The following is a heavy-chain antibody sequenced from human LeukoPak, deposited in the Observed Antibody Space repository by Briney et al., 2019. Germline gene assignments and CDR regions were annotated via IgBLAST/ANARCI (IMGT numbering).Heavy chain of an antibody. V-gene: IGHV1-58*01. D-gene: IGHD5-12*01. Sequence: SVKVSCKASVFTFTSSAVQWVRQARGQRLECIGWIVVGSGNTNYAQKFQERVTITRDMSTSTAYMELSSLRSEDTAVYYCAARGGYGQYYFDYWGQGTLVTVSS. J-gene: IGHJ4*02. CDR1: VFTFTSSA. CDR2: IVVGSGNT. CDR3: AARGGYGQYYFDY.